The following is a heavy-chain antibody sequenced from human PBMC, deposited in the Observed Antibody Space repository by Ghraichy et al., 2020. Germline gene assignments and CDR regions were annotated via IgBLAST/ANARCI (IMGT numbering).Heavy chain of an antibody. D-gene: IGHD4-17*01. J-gene: IGHJ4*02. CDR1: GFTVSSNY. CDR2: IYSGGST. CDR3: ARGAMTTGSIFDY. Sequence: ESLNISCAASGFTVSSNYMSWVRQAPGKGLEWVSDIYSGGSTYYADSVQGRFTISRDNSKNTLYLQMNNLRAEDTAVYYCARGAMTTGSIFDYWGQGTLVTVSS. V-gene: IGHV3-66*01.